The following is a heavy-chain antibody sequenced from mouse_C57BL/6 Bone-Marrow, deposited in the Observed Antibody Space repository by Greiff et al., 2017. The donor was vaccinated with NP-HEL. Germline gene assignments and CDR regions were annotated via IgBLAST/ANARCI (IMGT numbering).Heavy chain of an antibody. CDR1: GYSFTDYN. CDR3: LIYYDYEGHY. D-gene: IGHD2-4*01. CDR2: INPNYGTT. J-gene: IGHJ2*01. Sequence: EVKLQESGPELVKPGASVKISCKASGYSFTDYNMNWVKQSNGKSLEWIGVINPNYGTTSYNQKFKGKATLTVDQSSSTAYMQLNSLTSEDSAVYYCLIYYDYEGHYWGQGTTLTVSS. V-gene: IGHV1-39*01.